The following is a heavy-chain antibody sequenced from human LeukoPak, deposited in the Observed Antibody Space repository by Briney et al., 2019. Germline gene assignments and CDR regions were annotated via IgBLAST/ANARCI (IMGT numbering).Heavy chain of an antibody. J-gene: IGHJ6*03. Sequence: SQTLSLTCTVSGGSISSGGYYWSWIRQHPGKGLEWIGYIYYSGSTYYNPSLKSRATISVDTSKNQFSLKLSSVTAADTAVYYCARAAWGYSGYEYRYYYYYMDVWGKGTTVTVSS. CDR3: ARAAWGYSGYEYRYYYYYMDV. D-gene: IGHD5-12*01. CDR1: GGSISSGGYY. V-gene: IGHV4-31*03. CDR2: IYYSGST.